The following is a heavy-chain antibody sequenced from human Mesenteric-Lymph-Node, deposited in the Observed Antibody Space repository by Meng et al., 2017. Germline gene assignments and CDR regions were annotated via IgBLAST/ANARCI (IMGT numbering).Heavy chain of an antibody. CDR2: ISSGGTT. V-gene: IGHV3-23*01. CDR1: GFTFSSYA. Sequence: GGSLRLSCAASGFTFSSYAMSWVRQAPGKGLEWVSFISSGGTTYYADSVKGRFTISRDNSKNTLYLQMNSLRAEDTAVYYCARDNYYDSSGYYYLSRTHFDYWGQGTLVTVSS. CDR3: ARDNYYDSSGYYYLSRTHFDY. J-gene: IGHJ4*02. D-gene: IGHD3-22*01.